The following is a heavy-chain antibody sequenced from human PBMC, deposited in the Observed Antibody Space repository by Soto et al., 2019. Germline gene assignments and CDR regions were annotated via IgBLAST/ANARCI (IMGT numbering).Heavy chain of an antibody. J-gene: IGHJ2*01. CDR2: IYYSGSS. CDR3: AALGRTISTFPVCDAGL. CDR1: GGSISSGGYY. Sequence: QVQLQEARPRLVRPSQTLSLTCTVSGGSISSGGYYWSWIRQHPGKGLEWIGYIYYSGSSYYNPSLKSLLTIAVDTSQNQFPLKRVSVPAAGTAVYYCAALGRTISTFPVCDAGLRGRGTVVTVSS. V-gene: IGHV4-31*01. D-gene: IGHD7-27*01.